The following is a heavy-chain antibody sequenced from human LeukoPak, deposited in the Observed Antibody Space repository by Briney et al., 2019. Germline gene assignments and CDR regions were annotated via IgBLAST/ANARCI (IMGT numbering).Heavy chain of an antibody. CDR1: GGSISSGGYS. CDR2: IYHSGST. V-gene: IGHV4-30-2*01. J-gene: IGHJ5*02. Sequence: SQTLSLTCAVSGGSISSGGYSWSWIRQPPGKGLEWIGYIYHSGSTYYNPSLKSRVTTSVDRSKNQFSLKLSSVTAADTAVYYCARAVKWFDPWGQGTLVTVSS. CDR3: ARAVKWFDP.